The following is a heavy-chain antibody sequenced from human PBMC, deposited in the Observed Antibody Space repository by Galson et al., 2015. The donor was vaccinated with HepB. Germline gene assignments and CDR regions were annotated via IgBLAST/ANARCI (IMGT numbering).Heavy chain of an antibody. CDR3: ATLEVGDFRSASYYFAY. J-gene: IGHJ4*02. Sequence: SLRLSCAASGFTVSSKHMAWVRQAPGKGLEWVSVIYGRGRTNYAGSVMGRFTISRDISKNTLYLQMNTLRAVDTAIYYCATLEVGDFRSASYYFAYWGQGTLVTVSS. CDR2: IYGRGRT. D-gene: IGHD3-3*01. CDR1: GFTVSSKH. V-gene: IGHV3-66*03.